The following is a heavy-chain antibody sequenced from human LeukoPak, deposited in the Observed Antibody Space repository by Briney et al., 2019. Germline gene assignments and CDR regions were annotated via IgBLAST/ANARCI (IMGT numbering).Heavy chain of an antibody. J-gene: IGHJ6*03. CDR1: GYTFTSYG. V-gene: IGHV1-18*01. CDR2: ISAYNGNT. Sequence: ASVKVSCKASGYTFTSYGISWVRQAPGQGLEWMGWISAYNGNTNYAQKLQGRVTMTTDTSTSTAYMELRSLRSDDTAVYYCASSETDYHYYYYMDVWGKGTTVTVSS. CDR3: ASSETDYHYYYYMDV. D-gene: IGHD1-14*01.